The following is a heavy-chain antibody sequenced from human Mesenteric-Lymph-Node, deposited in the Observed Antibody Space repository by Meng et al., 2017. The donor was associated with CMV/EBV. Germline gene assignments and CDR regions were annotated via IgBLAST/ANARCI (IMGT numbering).Heavy chain of an antibody. Sequence: SETLSLTCTVSGGSISSYYWSWIRQPAGKGLEWIGRIYTSGSTNYNPSLKSRVTMSVDTSKNQFSLKLSSVTAADTAVYYCARVDGCTGGSCYYRPFDYWGQGALVTVSS. V-gene: IGHV4-4*07. CDR1: GGSISSYY. CDR2: IYTSGST. J-gene: IGHJ4*02. CDR3: ARVDGCTGGSCYYRPFDY. D-gene: IGHD2-15*01.